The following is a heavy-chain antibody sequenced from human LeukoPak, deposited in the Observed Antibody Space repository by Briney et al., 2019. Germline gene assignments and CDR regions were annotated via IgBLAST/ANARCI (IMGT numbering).Heavy chain of an antibody. D-gene: IGHD1-1*01. CDR2: IRYDGRNK. CDR1: GFTFSSYG. V-gene: IGHV3-30*02. Sequence: AGGSLRLSCAASGFTFSSYGMHWVRQAPGKGLEGGAFIRYDGRNKYYADSVKGRFTISRDNSKNTLYLQMNSLTAEDTAVYYCAKDGRGPLYYYIDVWGKGTTVTISS. J-gene: IGHJ6*03. CDR3: AKDGRGPLYYYIDV.